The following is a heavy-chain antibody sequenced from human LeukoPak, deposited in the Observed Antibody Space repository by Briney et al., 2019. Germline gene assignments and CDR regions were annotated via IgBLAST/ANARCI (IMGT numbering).Heavy chain of an antibody. CDR2: INPYSGDT. D-gene: IGHD3-22*01. Sequence: SSVKVSCKSSGYSFTCYYIHWLRQPPAQGLEWVGLINPYSGDTNIARKFQGRVTMTRATSISTAYMELQELTSDDTSSSYCFSGDSSGNFDSWGQGTLVTVSS. V-gene: IGHV1-2*02. J-gene: IGHJ4*02. CDR1: GYSFTCYY. CDR3: FSGDSSGNFDS.